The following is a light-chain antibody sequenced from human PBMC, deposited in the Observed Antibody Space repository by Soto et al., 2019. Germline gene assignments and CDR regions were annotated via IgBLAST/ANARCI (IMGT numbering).Light chain of an antibody. CDR2: DAS. CDR1: QSVSSSY. V-gene: IGKV3-20*01. J-gene: IGKJ2*02. Sequence: EIVLTQSPGTLSLSPGERATLSCRASQSVSSSYLAWYQQKPGQAPRLLIYDASSRATGIPDRFSGSGSGTDFTLTISRLEPEDFAVYYCQQYGSLWTFGQGTKLEI. CDR3: QQYGSLWT.